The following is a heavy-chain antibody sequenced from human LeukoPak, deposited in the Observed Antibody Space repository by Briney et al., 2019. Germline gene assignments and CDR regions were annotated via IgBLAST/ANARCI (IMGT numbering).Heavy chain of an antibody. CDR2: INQSGST. D-gene: IGHD3-9*01. CDR3: ARWVLRYFDWLLYSDAFDI. J-gene: IGHJ3*02. CDR1: GGSFSGYY. Sequence: PSETLSLTCAVYGGSFSGYYWSWIRQPPGKGLEWIGEINQSGSTNYNPSLKSRVTISVDTSKNQFSLKLSSVTAADTAVYYCARWVLRYFDWLLYSDAFDIWGQGTMVTVSS. V-gene: IGHV4-34*01.